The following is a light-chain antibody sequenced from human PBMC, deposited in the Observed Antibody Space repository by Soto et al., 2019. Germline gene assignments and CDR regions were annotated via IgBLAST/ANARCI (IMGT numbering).Light chain of an antibody. V-gene: IGKV3-20*01. J-gene: IGKJ4*01. CDR3: QQYGGSPRVT. CDR2: GAS. Sequence: EIVLTQSPGTLSLSPGERATLSCRASQSVSSNYLAWYQQKPSQAPRLLIYGASSRATGIPHRFSGSGSGTDFTITISRLEPEDFAVYYCQQYGGSPRVTFGGGTKVEIK. CDR1: QSVSSNY.